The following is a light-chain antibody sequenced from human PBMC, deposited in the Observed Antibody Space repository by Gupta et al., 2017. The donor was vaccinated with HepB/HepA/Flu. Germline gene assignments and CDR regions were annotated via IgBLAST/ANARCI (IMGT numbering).Light chain of an antibody. V-gene: IGKV1-17*01. J-gene: IGKJ1*01. CDR1: QGMSND. CDR2: GAY. Sequence: DIWLTQSPSSLSASVGDRVTITCRASQGMSNDLGWYQQKPGKAPKRLVCGAYTVQHGLPSRFRSSGSGTEFTLTISSLQPEYFATYYYLQYNSYPWTFGQGTKVEIK. CDR3: LQYNSYPWT.